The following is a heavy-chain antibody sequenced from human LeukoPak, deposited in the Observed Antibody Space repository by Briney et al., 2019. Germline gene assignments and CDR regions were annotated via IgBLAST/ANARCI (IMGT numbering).Heavy chain of an antibody. Sequence: ASVKVSCKASGYTFTSYYMHWVRQAPGQGLEWMGIINPSGGSTSYAQKFQGRVTMTRDTSTSTVYMELSSLRSEDTAVYYCARLSPGSCPEGYYFDYWGQGTLVTVSS. CDR1: GYTFTSYY. CDR3: ARLSPGSCPEGYYFDY. D-gene: IGHD1-26*01. J-gene: IGHJ4*02. V-gene: IGHV1-46*01. CDR2: INPSGGST.